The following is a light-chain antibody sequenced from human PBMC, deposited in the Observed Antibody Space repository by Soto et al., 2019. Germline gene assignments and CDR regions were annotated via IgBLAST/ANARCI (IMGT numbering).Light chain of an antibody. CDR2: GAS. J-gene: IGKJ1*01. CDR1: QSVSSSY. V-gene: IGKV3-20*01. Sequence: EIVLTQSPGTLSLSPGERATLSCRASQSVSSSYLAWYQQKPGQAPRLLIYGASSRATGIPDRFSGSGSGTNFTLSISSLQPDDFATYSCQQYGTSSRTFGQGTKVDI. CDR3: QQYGTSSRT.